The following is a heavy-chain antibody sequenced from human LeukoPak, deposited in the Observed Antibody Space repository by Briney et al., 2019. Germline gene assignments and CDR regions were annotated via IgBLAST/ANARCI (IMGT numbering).Heavy chain of an antibody. Sequence: GGSLRLSCAASGFTFSSYAMSWGCQAPGKGLEWVSAISGSGGSTYYAASVKGRFTISRDNSKNTLYLQMNSLRAEDTAVYYCAKGYYYGSGSYYPFDYWGQGTLVTVSS. V-gene: IGHV3-23*01. J-gene: IGHJ4*02. D-gene: IGHD3-10*01. CDR3: AKGYYYGSGSYYPFDY. CDR2: ISGSGGST. CDR1: GFTFSSYA.